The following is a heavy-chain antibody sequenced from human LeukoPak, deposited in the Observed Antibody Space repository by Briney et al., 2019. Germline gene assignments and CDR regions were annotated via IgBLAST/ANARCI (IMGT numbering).Heavy chain of an antibody. Sequence: SETLSLTCTVSGGSISSYYWSWIRQPPGKGPEWIGYIYYSGSTNYNPSLKSRVTISVDTSKNQFSLKLSSVTAADTAVYYCARFYYDSSGRFDYWGQGTLVTVSS. CDR3: ARFYYDSSGRFDY. D-gene: IGHD3-22*01. V-gene: IGHV4-59*01. J-gene: IGHJ4*02. CDR2: IYYSGST. CDR1: GGSISSYY.